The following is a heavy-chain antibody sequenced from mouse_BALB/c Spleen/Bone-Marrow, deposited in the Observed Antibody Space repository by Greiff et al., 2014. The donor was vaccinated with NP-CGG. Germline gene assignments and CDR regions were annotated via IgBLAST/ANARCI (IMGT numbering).Heavy chain of an antibody. CDR1: GFNIKDTY. D-gene: IGHD1-1*01. J-gene: IGHJ3*01. Sequence: VQLQQPGAELVKPGASVKLSCTASGFNIKDTYMHWVKQRPEQGLEWIGRIDPANGNTEYDPKFQGKATITADTSSNTAYLQLSSLTSEDTAVYYCAKYYYGNSLFAYWGQGTLVTVSA. V-gene: IGHV14-3*02. CDR3: AKYYYGNSLFAY. CDR2: IDPANGNT.